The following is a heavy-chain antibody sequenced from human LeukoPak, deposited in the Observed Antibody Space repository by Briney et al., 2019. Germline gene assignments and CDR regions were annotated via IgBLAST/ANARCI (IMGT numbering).Heavy chain of an antibody. J-gene: IGHJ6*03. D-gene: IGHD2-2*01. CDR1: GGSISSYY. Sequence: SETVSLTCTVSGGSISSYYWSWIRQPAGKGLEWIGRIYTCGSTNYNPSLKSRVTISVDKSKNQFSLKLSSVTAADTAVYYCARLAGYQLLGGHYYYYYMDVWGKGTMVTVSS. CDR2: IYTCGST. CDR3: ARLAGYQLLGGHYYYYYMDV. V-gene: IGHV4-4*07.